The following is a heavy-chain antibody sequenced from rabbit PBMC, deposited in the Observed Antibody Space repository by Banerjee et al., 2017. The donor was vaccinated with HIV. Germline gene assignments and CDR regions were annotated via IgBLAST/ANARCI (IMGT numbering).Heavy chain of an antibody. CDR3: ARHETGTSGWNFAL. D-gene: IGHD1-1*01. Sequence: QEQLKETGGGLVQPGGSLTLSCKGSGFDFSSNYMSWVRQAPGKGLEWIACINTSSGNTVYASWAKGRFTISKTSSTTVTLQMTSLTAADTATYFCARHETGTSGWNFALWGPGTLVTVS. CDR2: INTSSGNT. J-gene: IGHJ4*01. V-gene: IGHV1S45*01. CDR1: GFDFSSNYM.